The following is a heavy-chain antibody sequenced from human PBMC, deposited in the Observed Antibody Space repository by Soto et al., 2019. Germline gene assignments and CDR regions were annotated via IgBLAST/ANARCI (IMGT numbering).Heavy chain of an antibody. CDR2: INPNSGGT. CDR1: GYTFTGYY. D-gene: IGHD3-16*02. J-gene: IGHJ2*01. Sequence: ASVKVSCKASGYTFTGYYMHWVRQAPGQGLEWMGWINPNSGGTNYAQKFQGRVTMTRDTSISTAYMELSRLRSDDTAVYYCARDLSSPHWYFDLWGRGTLVTVSS. CDR3: ARDLSSPHWYFDL. V-gene: IGHV1-2*02.